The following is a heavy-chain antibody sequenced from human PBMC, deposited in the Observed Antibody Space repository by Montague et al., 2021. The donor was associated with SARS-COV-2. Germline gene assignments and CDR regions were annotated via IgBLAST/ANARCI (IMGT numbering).Heavy chain of an antibody. Sequence: SLRLSCAASGFTFSAYWMHWVRQAPGQGLEWVARIRADGTTTNYADSVKGRFTISRDNAQDTVYLHMTTLTAEDTAVYYSVRAFSNSFKWFDPWGQGTLVTVSS. D-gene: IGHD6-13*01. J-gene: IGHJ5*02. CDR3: VRAFSNSFKWFDP. CDR2: IRADGTTT. CDR1: GFTFSAYW. V-gene: IGHV3-74*01.